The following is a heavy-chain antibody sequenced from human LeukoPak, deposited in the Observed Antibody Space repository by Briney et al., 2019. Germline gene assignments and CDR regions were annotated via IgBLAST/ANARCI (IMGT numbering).Heavy chain of an antibody. CDR1: GFTFSNCA. CDR2: ISYDGSDK. D-gene: IGHD6-13*01. J-gene: IGHJ4*02. V-gene: IGHV3-30*04. Sequence: PGGSLRLSCAASGFTFSNCAMHWVRQAPGKGLEWVAVISYDGSDKSYADSVKGRVTISRDNSKNTLYLLMNTLRAEDTAVYYCARVRVGSSWFCHFDYWGQGTLVTVSS. CDR3: ARVRVGSSWFCHFDY.